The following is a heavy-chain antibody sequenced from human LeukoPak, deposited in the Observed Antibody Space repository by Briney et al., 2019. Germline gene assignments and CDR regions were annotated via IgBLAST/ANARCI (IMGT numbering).Heavy chain of an antibody. CDR1: GYSISSGYY. CDR2: IYHSGST. D-gene: IGHD1-26*01. CDR3: ARIPDSEAWFDP. J-gene: IGHJ5*02. V-gene: IGHV4-38-2*01. Sequence: PSETLSLTCAVSGYSISSGYYWGWIRQPPGKGLEWIGSIYHSGSTYYNSSLKSRVTISVDTSKNQFSLKLSSVTAADTAVYFCARIPDSEAWFDPWGQGTLVTVSS.